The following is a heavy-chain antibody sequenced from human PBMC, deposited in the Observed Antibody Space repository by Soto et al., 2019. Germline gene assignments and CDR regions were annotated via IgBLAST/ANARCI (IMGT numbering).Heavy chain of an antibody. V-gene: IGHV4-39*01. Sequence: QLQLQESGPGLVKPSETLSLTCTVSGGSISTSSYYWGWVRQPPGKGLEWIGSIYYTGSTSYSPSLKNPVTISVDRSKNQVSLKVRSVTATDTALYFCARPDSMASYSIEYWGQGILVTVSS. J-gene: IGHJ4*02. D-gene: IGHD4-4*01. CDR1: GGSISTSSYY. CDR2: IYYTGST. CDR3: ARPDSMASYSIEY.